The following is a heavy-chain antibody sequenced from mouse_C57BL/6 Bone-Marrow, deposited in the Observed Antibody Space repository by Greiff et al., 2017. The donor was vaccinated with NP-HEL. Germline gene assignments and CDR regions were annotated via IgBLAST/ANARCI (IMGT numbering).Heavy chain of an antibody. V-gene: IGHV1-19*01. J-gene: IGHJ2*01. Sequence: SGPVLVKPGASVKMSCKASGYTFTDYYMNWVKQSHGKSLEWIGVINPYNGGTSYNQKFKGKATLTVDKSSSTAYMELNSLTSEDSAVYDCARCYDYDGDYWGQGTTLTVSS. CDR1: GYTFTDYY. CDR3: ARCYDYDGDY. CDR2: INPYNGGT. D-gene: IGHD2-4*01.